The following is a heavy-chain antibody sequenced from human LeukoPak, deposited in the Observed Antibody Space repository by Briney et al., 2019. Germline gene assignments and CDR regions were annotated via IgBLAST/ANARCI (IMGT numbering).Heavy chain of an antibody. Sequence: PSETLSLTCAVYGGSFSGYYWSWIRQPPGKGLEWIGEINHSGSTNYNPSLKSRVTISVDTSKNQFSLKLSSVTAADTAVYYRARDVAVAGHFDYWGQGTLVTVSS. V-gene: IGHV4-34*01. CDR3: ARDVAVAGHFDY. CDR1: GGSFSGYY. CDR2: INHSGST. D-gene: IGHD6-19*01. J-gene: IGHJ4*02.